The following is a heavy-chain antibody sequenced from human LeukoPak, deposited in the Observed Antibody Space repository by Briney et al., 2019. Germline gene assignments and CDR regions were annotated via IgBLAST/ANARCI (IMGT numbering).Heavy chain of an antibody. Sequence: GGSLRLSCAASGFTFSDYYMSWIRQAPGKGLEWVSYISSSGSTIYYADSVKGRFTISRDDAKNSLYLQMNSLRAEDTAVYYCARGHYDSSGYYPSVYYGMDVWGQGTTVTVSS. CDR2: ISSSGSTI. CDR1: GFTFSDYY. D-gene: IGHD3-22*01. CDR3: ARGHYDSSGYYPSVYYGMDV. V-gene: IGHV3-11*01. J-gene: IGHJ6*02.